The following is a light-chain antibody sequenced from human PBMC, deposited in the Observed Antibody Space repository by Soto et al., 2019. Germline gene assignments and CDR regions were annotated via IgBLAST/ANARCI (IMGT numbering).Light chain of an antibody. Sequence: TESPSSLPASVGDRVTITCGASQTISSNLAWYQQTPGQAPRILIYDASIRATGIPARFSGSGSGTEFTLTISSLEPEDFAVYYCQQRTKWPPNVGGGTKVDIK. CDR1: QTISSN. CDR2: DAS. V-gene: IGKV3-11*01. CDR3: QQRTKWPPN. J-gene: IGKJ4*01.